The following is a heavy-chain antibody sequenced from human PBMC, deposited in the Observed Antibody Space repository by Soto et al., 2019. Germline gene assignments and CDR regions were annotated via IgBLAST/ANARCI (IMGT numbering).Heavy chain of an antibody. Sequence: QVQLQESGPGLVKPSQTLSLTCTVSNDSISSGGYFWSWIRQHPGKGLEWIGSIYYSGSTYYSSSLKSRVTISVDTSKTQFSLKLSSVIAADTAMYYCAKDVPGGAFDIWGQGTVVTVSS. D-gene: IGHD1-1*01. CDR3: AKDVPGGAFDI. CDR1: NDSISSGGYF. CDR2: IYYSGST. J-gene: IGHJ3*02. V-gene: IGHV4-31*03.